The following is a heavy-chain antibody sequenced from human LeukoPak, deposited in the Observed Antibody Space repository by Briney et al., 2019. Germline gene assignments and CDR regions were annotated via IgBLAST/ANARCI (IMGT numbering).Heavy chain of an antibody. CDR1: GYSISSGYY. CDR3: ARDSSGPKDY. V-gene: IGHV4-38-2*02. J-gene: IGHJ4*02. CDR2: IYHSGST. D-gene: IGHD3-22*01. Sequence: PSETLSLTCTVSGYSISSGYYWGWIRQPPGKGLEWIGSIYHSGSTYYNPSLKSRVTISVDTSKNQFSLKLSSVTAADTAVYYCARDSSGPKDYWGQGTLVTVSS.